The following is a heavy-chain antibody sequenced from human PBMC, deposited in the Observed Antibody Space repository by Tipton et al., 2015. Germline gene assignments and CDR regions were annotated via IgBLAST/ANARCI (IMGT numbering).Heavy chain of an antibody. V-gene: IGHV3-23*01. J-gene: IGHJ4*02. CDR1: GFTFGDYA. D-gene: IGHD3-9*01. CDR3: TRVTGYYFDY. Sequence: SLRLSCAASGFTFGDYAMHWVRQAPGKGLEWVSVISGSGESTNYADSVKGRFTISRDNAKNTLFLQMNSLRAEDTAIYYCTRVTGYYFDYWGQGTLVTVSS. CDR2: ISGSGEST.